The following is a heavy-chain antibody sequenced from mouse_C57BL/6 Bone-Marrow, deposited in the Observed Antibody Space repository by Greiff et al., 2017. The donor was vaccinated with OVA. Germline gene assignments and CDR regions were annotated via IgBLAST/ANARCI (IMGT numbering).Heavy chain of an antibody. V-gene: IGHV2-9*01. D-gene: IGHD2-1*01. J-gene: IGHJ2*01. CDR1: GSSLTSYG. CDR3: AKKLWSLRLYYFDY. CDR2: IWGGGST. Sequence: VQLVESGPGLVAPSQSLSITCTVSGSSLTSYGVDWVRPPPGKGLAWLGVIWGGGSTNYNSALMSRLSISKDNSKSQVFLKMNSLQTDDTAMYYCAKKLWSLRLYYFDYWGQGTTLTVSS.